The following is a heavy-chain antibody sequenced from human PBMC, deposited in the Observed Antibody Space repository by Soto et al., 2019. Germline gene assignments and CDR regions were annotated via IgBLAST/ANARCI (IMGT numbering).Heavy chain of an antibody. CDR1: GFSISTSEAA. D-gene: IGHD4-4*01. CDR2: IYWNDHK. Sequence: QITFKESGPTLVKPTQTLTLTCTFAGFSISTSEAAMGWIRQPPGEALEWLAHIYWNDHKRYSPSLKSRLTITKDASKRQVVLTLTNMDSGDTATYYCAPISRNSWFDTWGQGTLVTVSS. V-gene: IGHV2-5*01. J-gene: IGHJ5*02. CDR3: APISRNSWFDT.